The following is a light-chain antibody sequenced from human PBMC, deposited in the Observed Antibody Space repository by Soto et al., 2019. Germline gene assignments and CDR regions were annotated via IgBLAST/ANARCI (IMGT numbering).Light chain of an antibody. J-gene: IGKJ1*01. CDR3: QQYNTHKT. V-gene: IGKV1-5*03. Sequence: DIPMTQSPSTLSASIGDRVTITCRASQSIGDWLAWYQQKPGQAPKLLIYKASSLEIGVPSRFSGRGSGTEFTLTISSLQPDDFATYYCQQYNTHKTFGQGTKVEIK. CDR2: KAS. CDR1: QSIGDW.